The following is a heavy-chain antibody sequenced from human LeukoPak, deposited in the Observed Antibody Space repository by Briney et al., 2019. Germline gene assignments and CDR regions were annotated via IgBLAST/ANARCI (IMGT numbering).Heavy chain of an antibody. V-gene: IGHV3-23*01. J-gene: IGHJ4*02. Sequence: GGSLRLSCAASGFTFSSYTMSWVRQAPGKGLNWVSGISDSGGSTYYADSVKGRFTISRDNFKNTLYLQMNSLRAEDTAVYYCAKDRRDSSGWYYFDYWGQGTLVTVSS. CDR3: AKDRRDSSGWYYFDY. D-gene: IGHD6-19*01. CDR2: ISDSGGST. CDR1: GFTFSSYT.